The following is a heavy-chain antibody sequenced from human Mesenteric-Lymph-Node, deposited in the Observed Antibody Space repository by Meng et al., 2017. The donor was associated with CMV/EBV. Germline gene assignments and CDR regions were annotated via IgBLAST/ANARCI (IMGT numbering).Heavy chain of an antibody. Sequence: ASGFTFSRYAMSWVRQAPGKGLEWVSAISGSGGSTYYADSVKGRFTISRDNSKNTLYLQMNSLRAEDTAVYYCAKDPARLTPGTFDYWGQGTLVTVSS. CDR3: AKDPARLTPGTFDY. D-gene: IGHD1-26*01. CDR2: ISGSGGST. CDR1: GFTFSRYA. J-gene: IGHJ4*02. V-gene: IGHV3-23*01.